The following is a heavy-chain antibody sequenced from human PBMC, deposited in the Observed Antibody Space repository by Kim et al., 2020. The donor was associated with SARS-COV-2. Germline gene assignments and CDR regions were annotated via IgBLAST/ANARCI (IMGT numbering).Heavy chain of an antibody. J-gene: IGHJ3*02. CDR2: ISYDGSNK. Sequence: GGSLRLSCAASGFTFSSYGMHWVRQAPGKGLEWVAVISYDGSNKYYADSVKGRFTISRDNSKNTLYLQMNSLRAEDTAVYYCAKTEKRYSSGWPPALGAFDIWGQGTMVAVSS. CDR1: GFTFSSYG. V-gene: IGHV3-30*18. D-gene: IGHD6-19*01. CDR3: AKTEKRYSSGWPPALGAFDI.